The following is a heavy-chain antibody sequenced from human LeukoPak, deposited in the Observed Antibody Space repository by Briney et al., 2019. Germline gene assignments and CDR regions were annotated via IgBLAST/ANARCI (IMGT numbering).Heavy chain of an antibody. V-gene: IGHV3-53*01. D-gene: IGHD2-2*01. CDR2: IYGGGGT. CDR3: ARDTSGYYAMDV. Sequence: GGSLRLSCAASGFTVSSNYMSWVRQAPGKGLEWVSVIYGGGGTYYADSVTGRFTISRDHSKDTVYLQMNSLRAEDTAVYYCARDTSGYYAMDVWGQGTTVTVSS. CDR1: GFTVSSNY. J-gene: IGHJ6*02.